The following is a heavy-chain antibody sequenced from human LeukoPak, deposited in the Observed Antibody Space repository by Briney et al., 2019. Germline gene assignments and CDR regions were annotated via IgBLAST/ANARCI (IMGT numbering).Heavy chain of an antibody. Sequence: GASVKVSCKASGYTLTELSMHWVRQAPGKGLEWMGGFDPEDGETIYAQKFQGRVTMTEDTSTDTAYMELSSLRSEDTAVYYCATGITMVRGVMFYWGQGTLVTVSS. CDR3: ATGITMVRGVMFY. V-gene: IGHV1-24*01. J-gene: IGHJ4*02. CDR1: GYTLTELS. D-gene: IGHD3-10*01. CDR2: FDPEDGET.